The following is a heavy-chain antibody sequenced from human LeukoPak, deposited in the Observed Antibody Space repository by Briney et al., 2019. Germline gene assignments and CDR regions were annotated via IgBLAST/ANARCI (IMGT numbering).Heavy chain of an antibody. Sequence: SETLSLTCAVYGGSFSGYYWSWIRQPPGKGLEWIGEINHSGSTNYNPSLKSRVTISVDTSKNQFSLKLSSVTAADTAVYYCAIQRKGYSYGLLARLQYNWFDPWGQGTLVTVSS. J-gene: IGHJ5*02. CDR3: AIQRKGYSYGLLARLQYNWFDP. V-gene: IGHV4-34*01. D-gene: IGHD5-18*01. CDR2: INHSGST. CDR1: GGSFSGYY.